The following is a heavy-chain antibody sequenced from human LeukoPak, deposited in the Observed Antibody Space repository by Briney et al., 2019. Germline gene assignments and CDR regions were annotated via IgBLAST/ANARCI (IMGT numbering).Heavy chain of an antibody. J-gene: IGHJ4*02. V-gene: IGHV3-23*01. D-gene: IGHD3-10*01. CDR2: ITDSGGST. Sequence: PGGSLRLSCAASGFTFSNYGMSWVRQAPGKGLEWVSVITDSGGSTYYADSVKGRFTISRDNSKNTLYLQMNSLGAADTAVYYCAKDDAWLRFGEWSQGTLVTVSS. CDR1: GFTFSNYG. CDR3: AKDDAWLRFGE.